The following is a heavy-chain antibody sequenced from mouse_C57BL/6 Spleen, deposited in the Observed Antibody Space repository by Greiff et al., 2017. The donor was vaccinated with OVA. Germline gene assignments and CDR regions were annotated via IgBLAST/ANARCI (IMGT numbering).Heavy chain of an antibody. CDR1: GYTFTSYW. CDR2: IYPGSGST. CDR3: AREGVLGPWFAY. V-gene: IGHV1-55*01. J-gene: IGHJ3*01. D-gene: IGHD4-1*01. Sequence: QVQLQQSGAELVKPGASVKMSCKASGYTFTSYWLTCVKQRPGQGLEWIGDIYPGSGSTNYNEKFKSKATLTVDTSSSTAYMQLSSLTSEDSAVYYCAREGVLGPWFAYWGQGTLVTVSA.